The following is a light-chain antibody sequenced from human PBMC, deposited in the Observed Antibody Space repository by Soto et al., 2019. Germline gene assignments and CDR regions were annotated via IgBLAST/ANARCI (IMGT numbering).Light chain of an antibody. CDR2: EVS. CDR3: SSYTSSSTLV. CDR1: SSDVGGYNY. J-gene: IGLJ1*01. V-gene: IGLV2-14*01. Sequence: QSALAQPASVSGSPGQSITISCTGTSSDVGGYNYVSWYQQHPGKAPKLMIYEVSNRPSGVSNRFSGSKSGNTASLTISGLQAEDEAGYYCSSYTSSSTLVFGTGTKVTAL.